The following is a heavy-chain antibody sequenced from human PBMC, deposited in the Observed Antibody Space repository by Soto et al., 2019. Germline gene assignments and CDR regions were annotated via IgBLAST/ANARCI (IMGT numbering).Heavy chain of an antibody. CDR2: IVVGSGNT. CDR1: GFTFTSSA. CDR3: AEDDEVQAAAGKVTGDY. Sequence: QMQLVQSGPEVKKPGTSVKVSCKASGFTFTSSAVQWVRQARGQRLEWIGWIVVGSGNTNYAQKFQERVNMTRNMSTSTAYMERRSLRSEDTAVYYCAEDDEVQAAAGKVTGDYWGQGTLVTVSS. J-gene: IGHJ4*02. V-gene: IGHV1-58*01. D-gene: IGHD6-13*01.